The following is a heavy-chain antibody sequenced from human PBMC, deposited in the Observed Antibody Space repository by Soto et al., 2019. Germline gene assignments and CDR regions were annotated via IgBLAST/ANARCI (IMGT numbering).Heavy chain of an antibody. J-gene: IGHJ4*02. Sequence: GGSLRLSCAASGFTFSSYGMHWVRQAPGKGLEWVAVISYDGSNKYYADSVKGRFTISRDNSKNTLYLQMNSLRAEDTAVYYCAKPVYDYVWGSYRYRTLALDYWGQGTLVTVSS. CDR2: ISYDGSNK. V-gene: IGHV3-30*18. D-gene: IGHD3-16*02. CDR3: AKPVYDYVWGSYRYRTLALDY. CDR1: GFTFSSYG.